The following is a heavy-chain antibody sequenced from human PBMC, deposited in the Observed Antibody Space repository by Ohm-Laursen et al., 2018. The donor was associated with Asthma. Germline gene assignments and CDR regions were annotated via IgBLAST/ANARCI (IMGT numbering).Heavy chain of an antibody. J-gene: IGHJ6*02. D-gene: IGHD3-16*02. CDR2: ISSSGGST. Sequence: GSLRLSCAASGFTFNKHHMTWVRQAPGKGLEWVSGISSSGGSTHYADNVKGRFTISRDNSKNTLYLQMNSLRAEDTAVYYCAKVVVMDVWGQGTTVTVSS. CDR3: AKVVVMDV. V-gene: IGHV3-23*01. CDR1: GFTFNKHH.